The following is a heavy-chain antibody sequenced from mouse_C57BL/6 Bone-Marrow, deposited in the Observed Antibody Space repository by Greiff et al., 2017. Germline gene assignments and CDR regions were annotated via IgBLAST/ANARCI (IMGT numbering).Heavy chain of an antibody. CDR3: ARHNYYGSSGYYYAMDY. Sequence: EVKLVESGGGLVKPGGSLKLSCAASGFTFSSYTMSWVRQTPEKRLEWVATISGGGGNTYYPDSVKGRFTISRDNAKNTLYLQMSSLRSEDTALYYCARHNYYGSSGYYYAMDYWGQGTSVTVSS. CDR2: ISGGGGNT. V-gene: IGHV5-9*01. D-gene: IGHD1-1*01. CDR1: GFTFSSYT. J-gene: IGHJ4*01.